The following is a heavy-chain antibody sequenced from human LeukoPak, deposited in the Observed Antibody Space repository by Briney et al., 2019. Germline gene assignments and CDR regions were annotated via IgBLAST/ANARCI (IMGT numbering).Heavy chain of an antibody. D-gene: IGHD6-13*01. J-gene: IGHJ5*02. V-gene: IGHV4-59*01. Sequence: SETLSLTCTVSGGSISSYYLSWIRQPPGKGLEWIGYIYYSGSTNYNPSLKSRVTISVDTSKNQFSLKLSSVTAADTAVYYCARAYSRSWYPLYNWFDPWGKGTQVTVSS. CDR1: GGSISSYY. CDR3: ARAYSRSWYPLYNWFDP. CDR2: IYYSGST.